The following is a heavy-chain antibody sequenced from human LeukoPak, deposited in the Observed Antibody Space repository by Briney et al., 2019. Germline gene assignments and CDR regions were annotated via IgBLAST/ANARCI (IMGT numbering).Heavy chain of an antibody. D-gene: IGHD3-10*01. J-gene: IGHJ6*04. CDR2: IKQDGSEK. CDR3: ARDRGYYGSGSYYV. Sequence: GGSLRLSCAASGFTFSSYWMSWVRQAPGKGLEWVANIKQDGSEKYYVDSVKGRFTISRDNSKNTLYLQMNSLRAEDTAVYYCARDRGYYGSGSYYVWGKGTTVTVSS. V-gene: IGHV3-7*01. CDR1: GFTFSSYW.